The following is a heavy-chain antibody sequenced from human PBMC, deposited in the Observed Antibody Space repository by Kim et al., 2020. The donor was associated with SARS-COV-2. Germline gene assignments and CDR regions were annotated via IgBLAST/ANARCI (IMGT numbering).Heavy chain of an antibody. Sequence: NYAQKCQDRVTITRDMSTSTAYMELSSLRSEDTAVYYCAADPRVGNWFDPWGQGTLVTVSS. J-gene: IGHJ5*02. CDR3: AADPRVGNWFDP. V-gene: IGHV1-58*01. D-gene: IGHD1-26*01.